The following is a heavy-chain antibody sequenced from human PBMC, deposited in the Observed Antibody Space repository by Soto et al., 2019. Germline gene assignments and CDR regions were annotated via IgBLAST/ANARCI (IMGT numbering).Heavy chain of an antibody. CDR2: ISGSGGST. V-gene: IGHV3-23*01. J-gene: IGHJ4*02. CDR3: ARDLYTDRIAVAVC. CDR1: GFTFSSYA. D-gene: IGHD6-19*01. Sequence: GGSLRLSCAASGFTFSSYAMSWVRQAPGKGLEWVSAISGSGGSTYYADSVKGRFTISRDNSKNTLYLQMGSLRAEDMAVYYCARDLYTDRIAVAVCWGQGTLVTVSS.